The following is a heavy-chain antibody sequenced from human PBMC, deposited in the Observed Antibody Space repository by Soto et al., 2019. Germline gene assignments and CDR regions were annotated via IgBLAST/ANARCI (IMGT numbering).Heavy chain of an antibody. CDR1: GFTVSSNY. CDR2: IDSGGSI. D-gene: IGHD1-1*01. J-gene: IGHJ4*02. V-gene: IGHV3-66*01. Sequence: PGGSLRLSCAASGFTVSSNYMSWVRQAPGKGLEWVSVIDSGGSIYYADSVKGRFTISRDNSRNRLYLQMNSLRAEDTAVYYCASPRLSSDGTTPIDYWGQGTLVTVSS. CDR3: ASPRLSSDGTTPIDY.